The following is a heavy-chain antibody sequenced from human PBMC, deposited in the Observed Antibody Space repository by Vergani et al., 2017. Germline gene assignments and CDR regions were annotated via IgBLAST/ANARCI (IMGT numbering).Heavy chain of an antibody. CDR1: GFTPSYYG. CDR3: ATKSCGTPGCQIGYFRE. D-gene: IGHD1-1*01. Sequence: QVHLVESGGGVVQPGRFLRLFCVVSGFTPSYYGMHWVRQAPGKGLEWVAVISYDGTQKYYADSVKGRFTISRDNSKSTLYLQMNSLRTEDTAVYYCATKSCGTPGCQIGYFREWGQGTLVTVSS. V-gene: IGHV3-30*03. J-gene: IGHJ1*01. CDR2: ISYDGTQK.